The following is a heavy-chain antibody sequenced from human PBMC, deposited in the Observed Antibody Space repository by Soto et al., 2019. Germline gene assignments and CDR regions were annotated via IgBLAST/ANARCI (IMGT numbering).Heavy chain of an antibody. D-gene: IGHD4-17*01. CDR2: IYYSGST. J-gene: IGHJ3*02. CDR1: GGSISSSY. Sequence: SGTLSLTCAFSGGSISSSYWGWIRKPQGKELEWIGYIYYSGSTNYNPSLKSRVTISVDTSKNQFSLKLISVTAADTAVYYCARDTGTTLYQDAFDIWGQGTMVTVSS. CDR3: ARDTGTTLYQDAFDI. V-gene: IGHV4-59*12.